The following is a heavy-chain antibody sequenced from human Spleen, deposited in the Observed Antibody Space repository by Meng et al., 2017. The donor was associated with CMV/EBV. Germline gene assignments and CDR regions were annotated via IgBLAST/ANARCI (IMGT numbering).Heavy chain of an antibody. CDR2: IYYSGST. D-gene: IGHD3-3*01. J-gene: IGHJ5*02. Sequence: SETLSLTCTVSGGSISSSNYYWDWIRQPPGKGLEWIGSIYYSGSTYYNPSLKSRVTISVDTSKNQFSLKLSSVTAADTSVYYCARLGRLRFLEWLLINPWGQGTLVTVSS. CDR3: ARLGRLRFLEWLLINP. CDR1: GGSISSSNYY. V-gene: IGHV4-39*01.